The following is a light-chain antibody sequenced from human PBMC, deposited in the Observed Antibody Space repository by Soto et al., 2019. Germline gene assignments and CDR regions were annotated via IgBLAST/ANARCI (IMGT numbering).Light chain of an antibody. J-gene: IGKJ4*01. V-gene: IGKV3-15*01. CDR1: RSISRN. CDR3: QPHNNWPVVT. CDR2: GAS. Sequence: EMVLTQSPATLSGSPGERVTLSCRASRSISRNLAWYQQKAGQAPRLLIYGASTRATGIPDRFSGRGSGTEFTLTINGLQSEGFATYYCQPHNNWPVVTFGGGTRVEIK.